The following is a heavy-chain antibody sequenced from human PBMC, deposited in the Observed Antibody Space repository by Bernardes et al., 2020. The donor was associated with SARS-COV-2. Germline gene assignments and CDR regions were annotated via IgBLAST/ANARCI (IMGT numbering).Heavy chain of an antibody. CDR1: GFPVSNNF. J-gene: IGHJ6*02. V-gene: IGHV3-53*01. CDR3: ARELPGGTNNWYRRGGYKNGMDV. Sequence: GGSLRLSCAASGFPVSNNFMSWVRQAPGKGLEWVSVIYSGGSTYYADSVKGRFTISRDNSKSTVYLQMNNLRAEDTAVYYCARELPGGTNNWYRRGGYKNGMDVWGQGTTVTVTS. CDR2: IYSGGST. D-gene: IGHD1-1*01.